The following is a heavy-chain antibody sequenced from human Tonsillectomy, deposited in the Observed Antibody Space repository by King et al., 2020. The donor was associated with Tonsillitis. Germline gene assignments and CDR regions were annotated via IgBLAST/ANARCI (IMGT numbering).Heavy chain of an antibody. CDR3: ATSLHCSGGSCYSYHYYMDV. CDR2: MNPNSGNT. Sequence: VQLVQSGAEVKKPGASVKVSCKASGYTFTSDDINWVRQATGQGLEWMGWMNPNSGNTGYAQKFQGRVTMTRNTSKSTAYMELSSLRSEDTAVYYCATSLHCSGGSCYSYHYYMDVWGRGTTVTVSS. V-gene: IGHV1-8*01. D-gene: IGHD2-15*01. J-gene: IGHJ6*03. CDR1: GYTFTSDD.